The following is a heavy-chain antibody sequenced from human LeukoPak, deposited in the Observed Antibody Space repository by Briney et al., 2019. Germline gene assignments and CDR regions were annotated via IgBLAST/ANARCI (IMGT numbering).Heavy chain of an antibody. CDR2: ISSSGSTI. CDR3: ARAAPRLGSGWYSHDWY. V-gene: IGHV3-48*04. Sequence: GGSLRLSCAASGFTFSSYSMNWVRQAPGKGLEWVSYISSSGSTIYYADSVKGRFTIPRDNAKNSLYLQMNSLRAEDTAVYYCARAAPRLGSGWYSHDWYWGQGTLVTVSS. CDR1: GFTFSSYS. D-gene: IGHD6-19*01. J-gene: IGHJ4*02.